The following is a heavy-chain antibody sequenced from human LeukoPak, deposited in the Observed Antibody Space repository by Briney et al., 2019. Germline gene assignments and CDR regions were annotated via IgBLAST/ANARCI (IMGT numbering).Heavy chain of an antibody. CDR2: ISGYNGNT. CDR3: ARDDYGGNSGLFGY. V-gene: IGHV1-18*01. D-gene: IGHD4-23*01. CDR1: GYRFMNYG. Sequence: ASVKVSCKASGYRFMNYGISWVRQAPGQGLEWVGWISGYNGNTKYPQKFQGRVTITTETSTSTAYMELRSLRCDDTAVYYCARDDYGGNSGLFGYWGHGTLVTVSS. J-gene: IGHJ4*01.